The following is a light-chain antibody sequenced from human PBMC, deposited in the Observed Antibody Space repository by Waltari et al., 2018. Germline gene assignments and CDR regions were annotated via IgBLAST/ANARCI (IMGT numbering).Light chain of an antibody. Sequence: QSVLTQPPSVSAAPGQRVTISCTGSSSNIGAGYDVHWYQQLPGSAPKLLIYANIDRPSGVPDRFSGSKSGTSASLAITGLQAEDEADYYCQSYDRSLSVRVFGGGTKLTVL. J-gene: IGLJ2*01. V-gene: IGLV1-40*01. CDR1: SSNIGAGYD. CDR3: QSYDRSLSVRV. CDR2: ANI.